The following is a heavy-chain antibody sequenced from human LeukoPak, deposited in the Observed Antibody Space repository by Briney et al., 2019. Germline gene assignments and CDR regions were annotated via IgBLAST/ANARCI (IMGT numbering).Heavy chain of an antibody. V-gene: IGHV4-61*05. CDR2: IFYTGRT. CDR1: GGSISSSGYY. CDR3: ARSTGRWDFDY. Sequence: SETLSLTCTVSGGSISSSGYYWGWIRQPPGKGLEWIGYIFYTGRTSYNPSLKSRVNISLDTSKNQLSLNLSSVTAADTAHYYCARSTGRWDFDYWGQGTLVTVSS. D-gene: IGHD2-8*02. J-gene: IGHJ4*02.